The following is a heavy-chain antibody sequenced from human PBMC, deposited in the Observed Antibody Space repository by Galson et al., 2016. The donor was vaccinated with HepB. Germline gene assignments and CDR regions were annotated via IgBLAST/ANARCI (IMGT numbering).Heavy chain of an antibody. J-gene: IGHJ4*02. Sequence: SLRLSCAASGFTFSSYPTHWVRQAPGKGLEWVAIILFDGSHKYYGDSVSGRFTISRDNSKKTLYLQMNSLRADDTAVYYCAKGEAASSWYAPFDYWGQGTLVTVSA. V-gene: IGHV3-30*18. CDR2: ILFDGSHK. CDR1: GFTFSSYP. CDR3: AKGEAASSWYAPFDY. D-gene: IGHD6-13*01.